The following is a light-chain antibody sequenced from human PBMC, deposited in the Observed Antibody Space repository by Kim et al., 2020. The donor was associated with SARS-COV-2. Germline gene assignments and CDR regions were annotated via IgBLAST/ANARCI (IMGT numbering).Light chain of an antibody. V-gene: IGKV3-20*01. CDR3: QQYGSSPRT. J-gene: IGKJ2*01. CDR2: VAS. Sequence: EIVLTQSPGTLSLSPGERATLSCRASQSVSSSYFAWYQQRPGQAPSLLIYVASSRATGIPDRFSGSGSGTDFTLTISRLEPEDFAVYYCQQYGSSPRTFGQGTKLEI. CDR1: QSVSSSY.